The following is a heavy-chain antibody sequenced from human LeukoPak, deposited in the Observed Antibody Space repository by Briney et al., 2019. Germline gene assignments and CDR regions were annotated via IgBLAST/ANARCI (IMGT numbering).Heavy chain of an antibody. D-gene: IGHD6-13*01. CDR1: GYSFTSYW. J-gene: IGHJ4*02. Sequence: GESLKISCKGSGYSFTSYWIGWVRQMPGKGLEWMGIIYPGDSDTRYSPSFQCQVTISADKSISTAYLQWSSLKASDTAMYYRARQTEQLTIDYWGQGTLVTVSS. CDR2: IYPGDSDT. V-gene: IGHV5-51*01. CDR3: ARQTEQLTIDY.